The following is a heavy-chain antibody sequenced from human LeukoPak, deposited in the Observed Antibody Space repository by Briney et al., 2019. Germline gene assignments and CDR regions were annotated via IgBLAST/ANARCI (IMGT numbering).Heavy chain of an antibody. CDR1: GFTFSSYW. CDR3: ARHFWRAFYGMDV. D-gene: IGHD3-3*02. CDR2: IKQVGSEK. J-gene: IGHJ6*02. V-gene: IGHV3-7*01. Sequence: GGSLRLSCAASGFTFSSYWMSWVRQAPGKGLEWVANIKQVGSEKYYVDSVKGRFTISRDNAKNSLYLQMNSLRAEDTAVYYCARHFWRAFYGMDVWGQGTTVTVSS.